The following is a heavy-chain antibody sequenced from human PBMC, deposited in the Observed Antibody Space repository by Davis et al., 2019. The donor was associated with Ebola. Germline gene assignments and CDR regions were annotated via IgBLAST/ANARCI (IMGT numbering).Heavy chain of an antibody. CDR2: MNRDGGT. J-gene: IGHJ4*02. V-gene: IGHV4-34*01. D-gene: IGHD2-15*01. CDR1: GASFSGYY. Sequence: SETLSLTCAVYGASFSGYYWSWIRQPPGKGLEWIGEMNRDGGTNYNPSLESRVTISSDMSKKQFSLKLNSVTAADTAVYFCARDNCSGGSCYSNFDYWGQGTLVTVSS. CDR3: ARDNCSGGSCYSNFDY.